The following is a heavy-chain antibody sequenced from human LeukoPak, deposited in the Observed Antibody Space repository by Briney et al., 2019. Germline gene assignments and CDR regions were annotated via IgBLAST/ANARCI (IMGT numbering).Heavy chain of an antibody. V-gene: IGHV1-46*01. Sequence: GASVKVSCKASGYTFTNYYMHWVRQAPGQGLEWMGIINPSGGSTTYAQKFQGRVTMTRDTSTSTVYMELSSLRSEDTAVYYCARDSVSGSLHYYYYMDVWGKGTTVTISS. CDR2: INPSGGST. D-gene: IGHD1-26*01. CDR3: ARDSVSGSLHYYYYMDV. CDR1: GYTFTNYY. J-gene: IGHJ6*03.